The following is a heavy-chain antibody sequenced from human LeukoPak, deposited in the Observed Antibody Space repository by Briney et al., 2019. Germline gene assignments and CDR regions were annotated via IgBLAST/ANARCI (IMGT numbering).Heavy chain of an antibody. V-gene: IGHV4-34*01. CDR3: ARYSLRWAHDY. CDR1: GGSFSGYY. J-gene: IGHJ4*02. Sequence: SETLSLTCAVYGGSFSGYYWSWIRQPPGKGLEWIGEINHSGSTNYNPSLKSRVTISVDTSKNQFSLKLSSVTAADTAVYYCARYSLRWAHDYWGQGTLVTVSS. D-gene: IGHD4-23*01. CDR2: INHSGST.